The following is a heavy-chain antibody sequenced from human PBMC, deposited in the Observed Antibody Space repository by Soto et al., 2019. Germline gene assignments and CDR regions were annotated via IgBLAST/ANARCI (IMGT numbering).Heavy chain of an antibody. J-gene: IGHJ4*02. CDR1: GFTFSSYA. Sequence: PGGSLRLSCAASGFTFSSYAMSWVRQAPGKGLEWVSAISGSGGSTYYADSVKGRFTISRDNSKNTLYLQMNGLRAEDTAVYYCAKEIKGDSSGSAGPGSPVPFDYWGQGTLVTVSS. V-gene: IGHV3-23*01. CDR2: ISGSGGST. CDR3: AKEIKGDSSGSAGPGSPVPFDY. D-gene: IGHD3-22*01.